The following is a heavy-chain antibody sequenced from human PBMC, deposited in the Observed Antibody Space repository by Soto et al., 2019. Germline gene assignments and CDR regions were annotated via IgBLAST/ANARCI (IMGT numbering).Heavy chain of an antibody. CDR2: INPSGGST. V-gene: IGHV1-46*01. D-gene: IGHD3-22*01. CDR3: ARVTFMYYYDSSGPKDYFDY. Sequence: GASVKVSCKAPGYTFTSYYMHWVRQAPGQGLEWMGIINPSGGSTSYAQKFQGRVTMTRDTSTSTVYMELSSLRSEDTAVYYCARVTFMYYYDSSGPKDYFDYWGQGTLVTVSS. J-gene: IGHJ4*02. CDR1: GYTFTSYY.